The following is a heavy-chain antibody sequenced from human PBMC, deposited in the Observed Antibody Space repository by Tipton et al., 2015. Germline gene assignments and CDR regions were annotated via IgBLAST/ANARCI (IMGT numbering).Heavy chain of an antibody. V-gene: IGHV4-61*01. Sequence: TLSLTCTVSGGPVSSGSYYWSWIRQPPGKGLEWIGYISYTETSHYNASLKSRVTISIDTSKNQFSLKLSAVTAADTAVYYCARAPVVAATPEYPYYYYGMDVWGQGTTFTVSS. CDR1: GGPVSSGSYY. J-gene: IGHJ6*02. D-gene: IGHD2-15*01. CDR2: ISYTETS. CDR3: ARAPVVAATPEYPYYYYGMDV.